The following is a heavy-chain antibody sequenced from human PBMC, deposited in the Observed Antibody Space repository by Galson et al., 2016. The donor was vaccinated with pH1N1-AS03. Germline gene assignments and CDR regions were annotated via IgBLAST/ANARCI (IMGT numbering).Heavy chain of an antibody. CDR3: LAYGSGTLAYFDY. J-gene: IGHJ4*02. V-gene: IGHV1-46*01. Sequence: SVKVSCKASGYIFTRYYVHWVRQAPGEGLEWMGVIDPSGGGTTYAQKLQDRVTLTRDTSTSSAHMELSSLRFDDTAVYYCLAYGSGTLAYFDYWGQGTPVAVSS. CDR1: GYIFTRYY. D-gene: IGHD3-10*01. CDR2: IDPSGGGT.